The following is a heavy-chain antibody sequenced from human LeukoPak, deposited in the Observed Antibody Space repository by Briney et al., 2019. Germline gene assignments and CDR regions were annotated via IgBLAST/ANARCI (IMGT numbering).Heavy chain of an antibody. CDR2: MNPNRGNT. D-gene: IGHD3-3*01. J-gene: IGHJ4*02. V-gene: IGHV1-8*01. CDR1: GYTFTTYD. Sequence: GASVNVSCTPSGYTFTTYDINWVRQATGQGVEGMGWMNPNRGNTGYAQKFQSRVTMTRNTSIRTAYTVLSSLRSEDTAVYYCARDGAYDFWSGYYTGQFHDYWGQGTLVTVSS. CDR3: ARDGAYDFWSGYYTGQFHDY.